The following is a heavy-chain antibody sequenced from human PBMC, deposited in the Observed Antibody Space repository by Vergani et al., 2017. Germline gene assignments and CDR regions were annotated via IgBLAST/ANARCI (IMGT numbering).Heavy chain of an antibody. CDR2: INPIDSKI. J-gene: IGHJ4*02. CDR3: TRHVPCGDGACLRFDH. CDR1: ESSFISNE. Sequence: EVMLVQSGAEVKKSGESLKISCKYSESSFISNEIAWVRQMSGKGLQWMGNINPIDSKIAYSPSFQGQAIMSLDKSITTAYLQWRSLKSADTAIYYCTRHVPCGDGACLRFDHWGQGTQVTVSS. V-gene: IGHV5-51*01. D-gene: IGHD2-21*01.